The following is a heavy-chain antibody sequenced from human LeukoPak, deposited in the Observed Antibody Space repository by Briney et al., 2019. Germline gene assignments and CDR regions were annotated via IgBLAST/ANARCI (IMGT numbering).Heavy chain of an antibody. Sequence: SETLSLTCTVSGGSISSYYWSWIRQPAGKGLEWIGRIYTSGSTNYNPSLKSRVTMSVDTSKKQFSLKLSSVTAADTAVYYCARVRGSSGSYEYYHYMDVWGKGTTVTISS. V-gene: IGHV4-4*07. CDR2: IYTSGST. CDR3: ARVRGSSGSYEYYHYMDV. CDR1: GGSISSYY. D-gene: IGHD1-26*01. J-gene: IGHJ6*03.